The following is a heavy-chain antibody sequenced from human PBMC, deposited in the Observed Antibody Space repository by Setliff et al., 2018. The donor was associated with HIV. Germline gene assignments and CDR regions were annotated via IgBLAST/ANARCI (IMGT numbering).Heavy chain of an antibody. J-gene: IGHJ3*01. CDR1: GGTFSSHA. CDR2: IIPIFGTA. V-gene: IGHV1-69*05. CDR3: ARDDGGYNYAEAFDV. Sequence: GASVKVSCKASGGTFSSHAISWVRQAPGQGLEWMGGIIPIFGTANYAQTFQDRVTITRDTSASTAYMELRSLRSDDTAVYYCARDDGGYNYAEAFDVWGQGTMVTVSS. D-gene: IGHD3-16*01.